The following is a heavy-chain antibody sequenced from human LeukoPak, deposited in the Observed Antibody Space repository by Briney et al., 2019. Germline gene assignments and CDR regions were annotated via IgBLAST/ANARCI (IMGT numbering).Heavy chain of an antibody. CDR1: GFAFSTYA. CDR2: VSGSGSST. CDR3: AQSGNFDWFDF. D-gene: IGHD3-9*01. J-gene: IGHJ4*02. Sequence: GGSLRLSCAASGFAFSTYAMSWVRQAPGKGLEWVSAVSGSGSSTYYADPVKGRFTISRDNSNNTLYLQMNSLRADDTAVYYCAQSGNFDWFDFWGQGTLVTVSS. V-gene: IGHV3-23*01.